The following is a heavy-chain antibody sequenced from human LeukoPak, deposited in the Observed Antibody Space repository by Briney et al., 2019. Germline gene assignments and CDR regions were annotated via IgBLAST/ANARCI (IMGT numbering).Heavy chain of an antibody. J-gene: IGHJ5*02. V-gene: IGHV4-30-4*01. CDR2: IYYSGST. CDR1: GGSISSGDYY. CDR3: ASGYDSSGYYSNWFDP. Sequence: SETLSLTCTVSGGSISSGDYYWSWIRQPPGKGLEWIGYIYYSGSTYYNPSLKSRVTISVDTSKNQFSLKLSSVTAADTAVYYCASGYDSSGYYSNWFDPWGQGTLVTVSS. D-gene: IGHD3-22*01.